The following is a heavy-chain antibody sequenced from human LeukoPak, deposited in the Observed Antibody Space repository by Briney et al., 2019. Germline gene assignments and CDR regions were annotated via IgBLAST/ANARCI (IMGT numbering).Heavy chain of an antibody. J-gene: IGHJ4*02. V-gene: IGHV3-43*01. CDR2: ISWDGGST. Sequence: GGSLRLSCAASGFTFDDYTMHWVRQAPGKGLEWVSLISWDGGSTYYADSVKGRFTISRDNSKNTLYLQMNSLRAEDTAVYYCARATGYSYGNSPYYFDYWGQGTLVTVSS. D-gene: IGHD5-18*01. CDR1: GFTFDDYT. CDR3: ARATGYSYGNSPYYFDY.